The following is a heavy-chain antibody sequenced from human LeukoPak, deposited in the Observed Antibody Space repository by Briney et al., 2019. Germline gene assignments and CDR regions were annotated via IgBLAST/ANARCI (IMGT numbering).Heavy chain of an antibody. CDR2: INRDGSQK. CDR1: GFSLSAYW. J-gene: IGHJ4*02. D-gene: IGHD6-13*01. V-gene: IGHV3-7*01. CDR3: ARGRELGIAAAGTGDY. Sequence: GGSLRLSCAASGFSLSAYWMTWVRQAPGKGLEWVANINRDGSQKNHVDSVKGRFTISRDNAENSLFLQMNSLRAEDTAVYYCARGRELGIAAAGTGDYWGQGTLVTVSS.